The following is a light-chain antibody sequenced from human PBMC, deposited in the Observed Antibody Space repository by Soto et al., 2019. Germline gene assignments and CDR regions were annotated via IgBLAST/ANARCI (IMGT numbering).Light chain of an antibody. J-gene: IGKJ2*01. CDR2: GAS. V-gene: IGKV3-20*01. Sequence: EIVLTQSPGTLSLSPGERATLSCGASQSVSNTYLAWYQQKPGQARRLLIYGASSRATGIPDRFSGSGSGTDFTLTISRLEPEDFAVYYCQQYGSSPRYTVGQGTKLQIK. CDR3: QQYGSSPRYT. CDR1: QSVSNTY.